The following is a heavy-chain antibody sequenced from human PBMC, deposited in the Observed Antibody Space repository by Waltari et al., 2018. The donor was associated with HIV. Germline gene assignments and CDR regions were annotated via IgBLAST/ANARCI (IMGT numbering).Heavy chain of an antibody. CDR1: GYTFTGYY. V-gene: IGHV1-2*02. D-gene: IGHD6-6*01. CDR3: AREYSSSSRTGDY. J-gene: IGHJ4*02. Sequence: QVQLVQSGAEVKKPGASVKVYCKASGYTFTGYYIHWVRPAPGQGLEWMGWINPTSGGTNYAQKLQGRVTMTRDTSISTAYMELSRLRSDDTAVYYCAREYSSSSRTGDYWGQGTLVTVSS. CDR2: INPTSGGT.